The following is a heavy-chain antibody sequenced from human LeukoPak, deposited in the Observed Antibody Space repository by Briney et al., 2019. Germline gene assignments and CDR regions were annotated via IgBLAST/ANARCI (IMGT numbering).Heavy chain of an antibody. Sequence: PSETLSLTCTVSGGSISSYYWSWIRQPPGKGLEWIGNIYYSGSTNYNPSLKSRVTISVDTSKNQFSLKLSSVTAADTAVYYCARDPNYYDSSGYYSDYWGQGTLSPSPQ. J-gene: IGHJ4*02. CDR3: ARDPNYYDSSGYYSDY. D-gene: IGHD3-22*01. CDR1: GGSISSYY. CDR2: IYYSGST. V-gene: IGHV4-59*01.